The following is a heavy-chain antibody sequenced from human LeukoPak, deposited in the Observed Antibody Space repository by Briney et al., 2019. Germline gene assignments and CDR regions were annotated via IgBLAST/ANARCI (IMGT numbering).Heavy chain of an antibody. V-gene: IGHV4-39*07. CDR1: GGSISSSSYY. CDR3: ARDLATVPLKGGNWFDP. CDR2: IYYSGST. D-gene: IGHD4-17*01. Sequence: SETLSLTCTVSGGSISSSSYYWGWIRQPPGTGLEWIGRIYYSGSTYYNPSLKSRFTISVDTSKNQFSLKLSSVTAADTAVYYCARDLATVPLKGGNWFDPWGQGTLVTVSS. J-gene: IGHJ5*02.